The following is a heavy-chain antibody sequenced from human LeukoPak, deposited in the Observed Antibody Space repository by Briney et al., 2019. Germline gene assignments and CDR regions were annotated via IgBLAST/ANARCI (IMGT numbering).Heavy chain of an antibody. CDR1: GFTFSSYA. CDR3: VFSVRGVVPAAMDY. Sequence: GGSLRLSCAASGFTFSSYAMSWVRQAPGKGLEWVSGISGSGESTCYADSVKGRFTISRDNSKNTLHLQMNSLRAEDTAVYYSVFSVRGVVPAAMDYWGQGTLFTVSS. CDR2: ISGSGEST. D-gene: IGHD2-2*01. J-gene: IGHJ4*02. V-gene: IGHV3-23*01.